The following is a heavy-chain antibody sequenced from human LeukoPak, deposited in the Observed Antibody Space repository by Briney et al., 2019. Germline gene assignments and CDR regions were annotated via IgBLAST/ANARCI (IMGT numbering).Heavy chain of an antibody. CDR1: GGTFSSYA. CDR2: IIPIFGSA. CDR3: ARGTMATFSDPFDY. J-gene: IGHJ4*02. D-gene: IGHD5-24*01. V-gene: IGHV1-69*01. Sequence: GSSVKVSCKASGGTFSSYAISWVRQAPGQGLEWMGGIIPIFGSANYAQNFQGRVTITADESTSTAYMELSSLRSEDTAVYYCARGTMATFSDPFDYWGQGTLVTVSS.